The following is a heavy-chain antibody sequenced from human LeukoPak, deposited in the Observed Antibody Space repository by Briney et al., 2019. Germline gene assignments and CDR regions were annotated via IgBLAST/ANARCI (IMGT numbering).Heavy chain of an antibody. CDR1: GFTFRSYS. CDR2: ISSSRSYI. D-gene: IGHD6-19*01. J-gene: IGHJ3*02. V-gene: IGHV3-21*01. Sequence: GGSLRLSCAAYGFTFRSYSMNWVRQAPGKGLEGVSSISSSRSYIYYADSVKGRFTISRDNAKNSLYLQMNSLRAEDPAVYYCASEWLAQGAFDIWGQGTMVTVSS. CDR3: ASEWLAQGAFDI.